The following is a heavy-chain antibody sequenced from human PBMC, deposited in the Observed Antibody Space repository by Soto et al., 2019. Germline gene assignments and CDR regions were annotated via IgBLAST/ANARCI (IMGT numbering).Heavy chain of an antibody. CDR2: INHSGST. CDR3: VRDDIGLGIDH. Sequence: PSETLSLTCAVYGGSFSGYYWSWIRQPPGKGLEWIGEINHSGSTNYNPSLKSRVTISVDTSKNQFSLKLSSVTAADTAVYYCVRDDIGLGIDHWGLGTLVTVSS. CDR1: GGSFSGYY. J-gene: IGHJ4*02. V-gene: IGHV4-34*01. D-gene: IGHD1-1*01.